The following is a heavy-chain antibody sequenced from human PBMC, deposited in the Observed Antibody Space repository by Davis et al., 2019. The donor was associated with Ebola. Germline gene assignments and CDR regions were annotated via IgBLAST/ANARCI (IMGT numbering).Heavy chain of an antibody. Sequence: ASVKVSCKASGYTFTSYAMHWVRQAPGQRLEWMGWINAGNGNTKYSQKFQGRVTMTRNTSISTAYMELSSLRSEDTAIYYCARAEQPPYYYYYDLDVWGQGTTVTVSS. CDR1: GYTFTSYA. CDR3: ARAEQPPYYYYYDLDV. CDR2: INAGNGNT. V-gene: IGHV1-3*01. J-gene: IGHJ6*02.